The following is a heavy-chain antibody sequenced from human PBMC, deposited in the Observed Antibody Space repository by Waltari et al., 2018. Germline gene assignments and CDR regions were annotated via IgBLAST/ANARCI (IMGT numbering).Heavy chain of an antibody. CDR2: IMSEGRST. CDR1: GFTFSSYW. D-gene: IGHD1-26*01. J-gene: IGHJ4*02. CDR3: ARGPRGWELNPFVFLNY. V-gene: IGHV3-74*01. Sequence: EVQLVESGGGLVQPGGSLRLSCAASGFTFSSYWMHWVRQAPGRGLVWVSRIMSEGRSTSYADSVKGRFTISRDNAKNTLYLQMIGLIAEDTAVYYCARGPRGWELNPFVFLNYWGQGTLVTVSS.